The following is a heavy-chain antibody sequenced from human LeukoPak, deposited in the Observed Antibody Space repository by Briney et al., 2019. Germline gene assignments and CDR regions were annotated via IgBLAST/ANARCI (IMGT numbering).Heavy chain of an antibody. V-gene: IGHV3-23*01. CDR3: AKKNRATMIVVVNLYFDY. J-gene: IGHJ4*02. CDR1: GFTFDDYA. Sequence: PGRSLRLSCAASGFTFDDYAMHWVRQAPGKGLEWVSAISGSGGSTYYADSVKGRFTISRDNSKNTLYLQMNSLRAEDTAVYYCAKKNRATMIVVVNLYFDYWGQGTLVTVSS. CDR2: ISGSGGST. D-gene: IGHD3-22*01.